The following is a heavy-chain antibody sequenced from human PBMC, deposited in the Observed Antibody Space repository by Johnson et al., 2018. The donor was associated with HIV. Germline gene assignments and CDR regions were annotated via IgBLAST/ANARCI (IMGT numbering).Heavy chain of an antibody. CDR3: AKEGTTMEVDR. CDR1: GFTVSSNY. V-gene: IGHV3-7*01. D-gene: IGHD5-12*01. CDR2: IKQDGSEK. J-gene: IGHJ3*01. Sequence: VQLVESGGGLVKPGGSLRLSCGASGFTVSSNYMNWVRQAPGKGLEWVANIKQDGSEKYYVDSVKGRFTISRDNSKNTLYLQLNSLRAEDTAVYYCAKEGTTMEVDRWGQGTMVTVSS.